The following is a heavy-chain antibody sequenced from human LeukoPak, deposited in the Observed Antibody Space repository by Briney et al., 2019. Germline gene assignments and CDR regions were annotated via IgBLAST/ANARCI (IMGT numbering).Heavy chain of an antibody. CDR2: IYYSGST. CDR1: GGSFSSYY. CDR3: ARSRGTFGGVHDY. J-gene: IGHJ4*02. Sequence: PSETLSLTCAVYGGSFSSYYWSWIRQPPGKGLEWIGYIYYSGSTNYNPSLKSRVTISVDTSKNQFSLKLSSVTAADTAVYYCARSRGTFGGVHDYWGQGTLVTVSS. D-gene: IGHD3-16*01. V-gene: IGHV4-59*01.